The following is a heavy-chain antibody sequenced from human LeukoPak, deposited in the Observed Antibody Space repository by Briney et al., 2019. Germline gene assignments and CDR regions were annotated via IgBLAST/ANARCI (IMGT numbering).Heavy chain of an antibody. CDR2: ISTSSSYI. Sequence: TGGSLRLSCAAYGFTFSSYSMDWVRQAPGKGLEWVSSISTSSSYIYYADSVKGRFTISRDNAKNSQYLQMDSLRAEDTAVYYCARLLRGGTSGYAFDIWGQGTMVTVSA. CDR3: ARLLRGGTSGYAFDI. V-gene: IGHV3-21*01. J-gene: IGHJ3*02. CDR1: GFTFSSYS. D-gene: IGHD1-7*01.